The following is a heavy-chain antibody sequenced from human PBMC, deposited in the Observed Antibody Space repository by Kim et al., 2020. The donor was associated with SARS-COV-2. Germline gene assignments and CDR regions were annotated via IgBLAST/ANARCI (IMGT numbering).Heavy chain of an antibody. D-gene: IGHD2-2*01. CDR2: IKSKTDGGTA. V-gene: IGHV3-15*01. Sequence: GGSLRLSCAVSGIPFANAGMNWVRQTPGKGLEWICRIKSKTDGGTADYAAPVKGRFTISRDDSKNTLFLLMSSLKTEDSGVYYCTTVSMRWSQGTLVTVS. CDR1: GIPFANAG. CDR3: TTVSMR. J-gene: IGHJ4*02.